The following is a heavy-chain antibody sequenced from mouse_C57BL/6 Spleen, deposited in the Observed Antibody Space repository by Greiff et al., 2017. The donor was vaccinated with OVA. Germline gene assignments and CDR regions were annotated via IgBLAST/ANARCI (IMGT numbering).Heavy chain of an antibody. J-gene: IGHJ2*01. Sequence: VQLQQSGGDLVKPGGSLKLSCAASGFTFSSYGMSWVRQTPDKRLEWVATISSGGSYTYYPDSVKGRFTISRDNAKNTLYLQMSSLMSEDTAMYYCARDDYVDYWGQGTTLTVSS. CDR3: ARDDYVDY. D-gene: IGHD2-4*01. CDR2: ISSGGSYT. CDR1: GFTFSSYG. V-gene: IGHV5-6*01.